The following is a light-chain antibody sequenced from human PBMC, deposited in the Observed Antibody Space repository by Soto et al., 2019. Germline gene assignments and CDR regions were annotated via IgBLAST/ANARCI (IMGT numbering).Light chain of an antibody. Sequence: DIQMTQSPSSLSASIGDRVTITCRASQGISNYLAWYQQKPGKVPTLLIYAASTLQSGVPSRFSGSGSGTDFTLTISRLQPEDFETYYCKKYDRAPWTFGQGTKVEIK. V-gene: IGKV1-27*01. CDR3: KKYDRAPWT. CDR1: QGISNY. CDR2: AAS. J-gene: IGKJ1*01.